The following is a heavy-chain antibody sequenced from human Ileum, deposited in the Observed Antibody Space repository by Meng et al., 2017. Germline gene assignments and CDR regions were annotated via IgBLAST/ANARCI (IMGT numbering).Heavy chain of an antibody. CDR3: ARDRGATYSFDY. D-gene: IGHD1-26*01. CDR2: INAGIGDT. V-gene: IGHV1-3*01. Sequence: QVQPVQSGAEVKKPGASVKVSCKASGYTFINNALHWMRQAPGQSLEWVGWINAGIGDTKYSQNLQGRVTITRDTSASTTYMELRSLKSEDTATYYCARDRGATYSFDYWGQGTLVTVSS. J-gene: IGHJ4*02. CDR1: GYTFINNA.